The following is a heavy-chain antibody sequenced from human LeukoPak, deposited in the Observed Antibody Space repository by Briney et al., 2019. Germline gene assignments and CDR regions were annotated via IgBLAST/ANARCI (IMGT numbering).Heavy chain of an antibody. D-gene: IGHD4-23*01. Sequence: SETLSLTCTVSGGSISSGGYYWSWIRQPPGKGLEWIGYIYYSGSTNYNPSLKSRVTISVDASKNQFSLKLSSVTAADTAVYYCARAPATVVTAPFLDYWGQGTLVTVSS. CDR3: ARAPATVVTAPFLDY. CDR2: IYYSGST. V-gene: IGHV4-61*08. CDR1: GGSISSGGYY. J-gene: IGHJ4*02.